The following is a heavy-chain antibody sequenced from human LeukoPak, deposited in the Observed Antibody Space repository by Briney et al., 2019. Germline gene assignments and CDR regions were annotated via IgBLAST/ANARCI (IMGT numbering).Heavy chain of an antibody. D-gene: IGHD3-22*01. Sequence: EASVKVSYKASGYTFTGYYMHWVRQAPGQGLEWMGWINPNSGGTNYAQKFQGRVTMTRDTSISTAYMELSRLRSDDTAVYYCARTRDSSGYYPNYFDYWGQGTLVTVSS. CDR3: ARTRDSSGYYPNYFDY. J-gene: IGHJ4*02. CDR1: GYTFTGYY. V-gene: IGHV1-2*02. CDR2: INPNSGGT.